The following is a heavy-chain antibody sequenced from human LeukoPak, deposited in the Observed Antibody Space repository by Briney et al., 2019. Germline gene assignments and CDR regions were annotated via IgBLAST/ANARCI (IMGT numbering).Heavy chain of an antibody. J-gene: IGHJ5*02. D-gene: IGHD6-13*01. CDR1: GGSISSYY. CDR3: ARDSSSWPTANWFDP. Sequence: PSETLSLTCTVSGGSISSYYWSWIRQPPGKGLEWVGYIYYSGSTNYNPSLKSRVTISVDTSKNQFSLKLSSVTAADTAVYYCARDSSSWPTANWFDPWGQGTLVTVSS. CDR2: IYYSGST. V-gene: IGHV4-59*01.